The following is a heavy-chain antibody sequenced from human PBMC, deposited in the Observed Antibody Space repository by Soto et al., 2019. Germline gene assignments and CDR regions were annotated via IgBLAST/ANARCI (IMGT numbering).Heavy chain of an antibody. D-gene: IGHD6-13*01. V-gene: IGHV3-23*01. CDR1: GFTFSSYA. Sequence: GGSLRLSCAASGFTFSSYAMSWVRQAPGKGLEWVSAISGSGGSTYYADSVKGRCTISRDNSKNTLYLQMNSLRAEDTAVYYCAKDRSRTAAGTNFDYWGQGTLVTVSS. CDR3: AKDRSRTAAGTNFDY. CDR2: ISGSGGST. J-gene: IGHJ4*02.